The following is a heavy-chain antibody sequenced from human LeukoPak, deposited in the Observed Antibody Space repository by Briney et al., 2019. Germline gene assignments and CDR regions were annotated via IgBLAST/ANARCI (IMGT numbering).Heavy chain of an antibody. V-gene: IGHV3-23*01. J-gene: IGHJ6*03. D-gene: IGHD2-2*01. CDR1: GFTFSSFA. CDR2: ISGSGGSP. CDR3: AKGHYQGFYYMDV. Sequence: GGSLRLSCAASGFTFSSFAMSGVRQAPGKGLEWVSTISGSGGSPYYADSVKGRFTISRDNSKNTVYLQMSSLRAEDTAIYYCAKGHYQGFYYMDVWGKGTTVTVSS.